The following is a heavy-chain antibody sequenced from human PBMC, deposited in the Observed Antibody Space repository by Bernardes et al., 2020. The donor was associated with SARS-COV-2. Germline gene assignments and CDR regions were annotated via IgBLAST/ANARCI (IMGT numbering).Heavy chain of an antibody. J-gene: IGHJ6*02. CDR3: ARDFTGYYDFWSGYYYGMDV. Sequence: ASLKDSCKASGYTFTSYGISWVRQAPGQGLEWMGWISAYNGNTNYAQKLQGRVTMTTDTSTSTAYMELRSLRSDDTAVYYCARDFTGYYDFWSGYYYGMDVWGQGTTVTVSS. CDR1: GYTFTSYG. D-gene: IGHD3-3*01. V-gene: IGHV1-18*04. CDR2: ISAYNGNT.